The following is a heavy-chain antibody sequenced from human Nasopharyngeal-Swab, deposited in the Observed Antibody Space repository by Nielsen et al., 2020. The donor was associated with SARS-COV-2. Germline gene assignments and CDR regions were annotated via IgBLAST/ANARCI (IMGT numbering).Heavy chain of an antibody. J-gene: IGHJ4*02. Sequence: GGSLRLSCTASGFTFSNYDVHWLRQTPGKGLEWVSQIDVDGRRTTYADSVKGRFTISRDNAKNTLYLQMNSLRAEDTAVYYCVRGGLGTGLENWGQGTLVTVSS. D-gene: IGHD1-14*01. V-gene: IGHV3-74*01. CDR2: IDVDGRRT. CDR1: GFTFSNYD. CDR3: VRGGLGTGLEN.